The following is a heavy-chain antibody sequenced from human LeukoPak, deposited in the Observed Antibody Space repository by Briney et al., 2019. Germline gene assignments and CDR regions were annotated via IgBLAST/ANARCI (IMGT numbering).Heavy chain of an antibody. V-gene: IGHV3-30*01. CDR2: ISYDGSNK. J-gene: IGHJ4*02. CDR1: GFTFSSYA. CDR3: ARLWFGEPYFDY. Sequence: PGGSLRLSCAASGFTFSSYAMHWVRQAPGKGLEWVAVISYDGSNKYYADSVKGRFTISRDNSKNTLYLQMNSLRAEDTAVYYCARLWFGEPYFDYWGQGTLVTVSS. D-gene: IGHD3-10*01.